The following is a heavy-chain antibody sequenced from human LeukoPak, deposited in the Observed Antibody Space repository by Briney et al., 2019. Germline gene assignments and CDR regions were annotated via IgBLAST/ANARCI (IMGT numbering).Heavy chain of an antibody. CDR3: ARAAYNTSPDY. Sequence: GGSLRLSCAASGFIFSLYSMNWVRQAPGKGLEWISYIDPSSATIYYADSVRGRFIISRDNAKNSLYLQLYGLRVEDTAVYYCARAAYNTSPDYWGQGTLVTVSS. V-gene: IGHV3-48*04. CDR2: IDPSSATI. D-gene: IGHD1-1*01. CDR1: GFIFSLYS. J-gene: IGHJ4*02.